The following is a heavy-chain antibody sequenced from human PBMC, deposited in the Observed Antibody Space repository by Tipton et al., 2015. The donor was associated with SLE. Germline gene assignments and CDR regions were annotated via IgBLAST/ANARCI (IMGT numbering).Heavy chain of an antibody. D-gene: IGHD1/OR15-1a*01. CDR3: ARIRGNWNIDY. Sequence: TLSLTCAVYGGSFSGYYWSWIRQPPGKGLEWIGEINHSGSTNYSPSLKSRVTISVDTSKNQFSLKLSSVTAADTAVYYCARIRGNWNIDYWGQGTLVTVSS. V-gene: IGHV4-34*01. CDR1: GGSFSGYY. CDR2: INHSGST. J-gene: IGHJ4*02.